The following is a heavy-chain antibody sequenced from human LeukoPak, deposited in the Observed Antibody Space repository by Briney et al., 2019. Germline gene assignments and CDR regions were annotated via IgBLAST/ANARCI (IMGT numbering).Heavy chain of an antibody. CDR1: GGSISSYY. Sequence: PSETLSLTCTVSGGSISSYYWSWIRQPPGKGLEWIGYIYYSGSTNYNPSLKSRVTISVDTSKNQFSLKLSSVTAADTAVYYCARSDITMVRGVIITSAFDIWGQGTMVTVSS. D-gene: IGHD3-10*01. CDR2: IYYSGST. CDR3: ARSDITMVRGVIITSAFDI. J-gene: IGHJ3*02. V-gene: IGHV4-59*01.